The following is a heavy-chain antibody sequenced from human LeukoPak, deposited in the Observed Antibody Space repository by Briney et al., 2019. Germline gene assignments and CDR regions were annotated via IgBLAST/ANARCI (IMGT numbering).Heavy chain of an antibody. CDR3: AKGGPYYYGSGSQFDY. J-gene: IGHJ4*02. D-gene: IGHD3-10*01. CDR1: GFTFSSYE. CDR2: ISSSGSTI. Sequence: PGGSLRLSCAASGFTFSSYEMNWVRQAPGKGLEWVSYISSSGSTIYYADSVKGRFTISRDNSKNTLYLQMNSLRAEDTAVYYCAKGGPYYYGSGSQFDYWGQGTLVTVSS. V-gene: IGHV3-48*03.